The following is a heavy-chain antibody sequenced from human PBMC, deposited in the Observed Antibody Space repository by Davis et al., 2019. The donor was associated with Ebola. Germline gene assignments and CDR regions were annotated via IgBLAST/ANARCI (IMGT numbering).Heavy chain of an antibody. V-gene: IGHV3-74*01. CDR2: IDPDGSRV. J-gene: IGHJ6*02. CDR1: GFSFSRYW. CDR3: ATLSYGMDV. Sequence: GESLKISCAASGFSFSRYWMHWVRQVSGKGLVWVSGIDPDGSRVSYADSVKGRFTISRDNAKDTVYLQMNSLRAEDTAEYYCATLSYGMDVWGQGTTVTVSS.